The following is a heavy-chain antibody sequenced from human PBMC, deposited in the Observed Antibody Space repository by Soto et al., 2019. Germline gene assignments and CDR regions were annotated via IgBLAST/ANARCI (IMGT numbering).Heavy chain of an antibody. Sequence: SDTLSLTCTVSGGSGSSGSYYWSWIRQPPGKGLEWIGYIYYSGSTNYNPSLKSRVTISVDTSKNQFSLKLSSVTAADTAVYYCAKLGYCSSTSCYATSYFDYWGQGTLVTVS. CDR1: GGSGSSGSYY. CDR2: IYYSGST. V-gene: IGHV4-61*01. D-gene: IGHD2-2*01. CDR3: AKLGYCSSTSCYATSYFDY. J-gene: IGHJ4*02.